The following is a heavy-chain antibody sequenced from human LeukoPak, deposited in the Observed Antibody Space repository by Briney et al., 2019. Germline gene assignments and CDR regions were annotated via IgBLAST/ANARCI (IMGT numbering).Heavy chain of an antibody. D-gene: IGHD2-21*02. CDR2: ISYDGSNK. CDR3: AKIGCGGDCYFGAFDI. V-gene: IGHV3-30*18. J-gene: IGHJ3*02. CDR1: GFTFSNYG. Sequence: GRSLRLSCAASGFTFSNYGMHWVRQAPGKGLEWVAVISYDGSNKYYADSVKGRFTISRDNSKNTLYLQMNSLRAEDTAVYYCAKIGCGGDCYFGAFDIWGQGTMVTVSS.